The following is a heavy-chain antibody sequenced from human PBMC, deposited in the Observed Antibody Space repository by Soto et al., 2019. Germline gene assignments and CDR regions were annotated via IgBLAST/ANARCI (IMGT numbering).Heavy chain of an antibody. D-gene: IGHD2-15*01. CDR2: ISYDGSNK. J-gene: IGHJ5*02. Sequence: QVQLVESGGGVVQPRRSLRLSCAASGFTFSSYAMHWVRQAPGKGLEWVAVISYDGSNKYYADSVKGRFTISRDNSKNTLYLQMNSLRAEDTAVYYCARDKGCSGGSCYSGTNWFDPWGQGTLVTVSS. V-gene: IGHV3-30-3*01. CDR1: GFTFSSYA. CDR3: ARDKGCSGGSCYSGTNWFDP.